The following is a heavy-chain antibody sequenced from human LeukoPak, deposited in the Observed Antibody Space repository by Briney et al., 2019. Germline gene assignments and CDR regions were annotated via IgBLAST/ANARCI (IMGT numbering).Heavy chain of an antibody. V-gene: IGHV4-59*08. J-gene: IGHJ6*02. Sequence: SETLSLTCAVSGGSISSYYLTWIRQAPGKVLEWIGYIYFSGSTNYNPSLKSRVTISVDMSNNQFSLKLSSVTAADTAVYYCARQYPYCSGGSCYGFLDVWGQGTTVTVSS. CDR1: GGSISSYY. D-gene: IGHD2-15*01. CDR2: IYFSGST. CDR3: ARQYPYCSGGSCYGFLDV.